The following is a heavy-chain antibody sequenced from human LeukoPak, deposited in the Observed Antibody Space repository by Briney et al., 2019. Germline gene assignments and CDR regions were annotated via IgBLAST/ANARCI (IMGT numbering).Heavy chain of an antibody. D-gene: IGHD2-15*01. Sequence: GASVKVSCKASGGTFSSYAISWVRQAPGQGLEWMGGIIPIFGTANYAQKFQGRVTMTRDTSISTAYMELSRLRSDDTAVYYCARGYCSGGSCYSVENWFDPWGQGTLVTVSS. V-gene: IGHV1-69*05. CDR1: GGTFSSYA. CDR2: IIPIFGTA. J-gene: IGHJ5*02. CDR3: ARGYCSGGSCYSVENWFDP.